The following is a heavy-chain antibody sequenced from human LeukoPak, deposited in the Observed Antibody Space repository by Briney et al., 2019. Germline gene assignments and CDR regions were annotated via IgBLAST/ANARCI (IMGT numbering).Heavy chain of an antibody. J-gene: IGHJ4*02. D-gene: IGHD6-19*01. CDR2: LYSSGTT. V-gene: IGHV4-39*07. CDR3: ARAMGSGWYPTRPHIFDY. CDR1: GDSISTSHYY. Sequence: PSETLSLTCIVSGDSISTSHYYWGWIRQPPGKGPEYLGSLYSSGTTYYSPSLKSRVTISVDTSKNQFSLKLSSVTAADTAVYYCARAMGSGWYPTRPHIFDYWGQGTLVTVSS.